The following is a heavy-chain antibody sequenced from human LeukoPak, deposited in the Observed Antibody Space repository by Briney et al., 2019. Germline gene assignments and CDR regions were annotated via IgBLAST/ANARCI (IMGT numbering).Heavy chain of an antibody. CDR2: ISYSGST. CDR1: GGSISSYY. D-gene: IGHD1-1*01. CDR3: AREGTAGTNLNWFDP. Sequence: SETLSLTCTVSGGSISSYYWSWIRQPPGKGLEWIGYISYSGSTNFNPSLKSRVTISVDTSKNQFSLRLSSVTAADTAVYYCAREGTAGTNLNWFDPWGQGTLVTVSS. J-gene: IGHJ5*02. V-gene: IGHV4-59*01.